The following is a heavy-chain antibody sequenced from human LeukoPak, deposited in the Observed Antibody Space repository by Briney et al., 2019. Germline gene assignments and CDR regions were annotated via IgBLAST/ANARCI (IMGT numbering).Heavy chain of an antibody. Sequence: GGSLRLSCAAFGFTFSSYGMHWVRQAPGKGLEWVAVISYDGSNIQYADSAKGRFTISRDNSNNTLHLQMNSLRAEDTAVYYCAKGPDYYGSIWGQGALVTVSS. CDR2: ISYDGSNI. V-gene: IGHV3-30*18. D-gene: IGHD3-10*01. J-gene: IGHJ4*02. CDR3: AKGPDYYGSI. CDR1: GFTFSSYG.